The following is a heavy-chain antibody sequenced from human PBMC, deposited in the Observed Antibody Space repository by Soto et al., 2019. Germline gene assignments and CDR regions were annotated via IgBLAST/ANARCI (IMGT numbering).Heavy chain of an antibody. J-gene: IGHJ1*01. Sequence: EGQLVESGGGLVQPGGSLRLSCQVSGFTFRSYWMTWVRRAPGKGLEWVANINLDGSEKYYVDAVKGRFTISRDNAKNSLHLVLRDLRANDTAVYYCARGAMAGNEVPGDWGQGTLVTVSS. CDR3: ARGAMAGNEVPGD. D-gene: IGHD1-1*01. V-gene: IGHV3-7*05. CDR1: GFTFRSYW. CDR2: INLDGSEK.